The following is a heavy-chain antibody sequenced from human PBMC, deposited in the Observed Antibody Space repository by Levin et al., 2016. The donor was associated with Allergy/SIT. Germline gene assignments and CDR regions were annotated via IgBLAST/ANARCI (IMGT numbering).Heavy chain of an antibody. CDR3: AKEGLGVDGSGWFDY. J-gene: IGHJ4*02. CDR2: ISGSGGGT. V-gene: IGHV3-23*01. CDR1: GFPFTTYA. Sequence: GESLKISCAASGFPFTTYAMSWVRQAPGKGLEWVSGISGSGGGTYYADSVKGRFTISRDSSKNTLYLQLNSLRAEDTAVYYCAKEGLGVDGSGWFDYWGQGTLVTVAS. D-gene: IGHD6-19*01.